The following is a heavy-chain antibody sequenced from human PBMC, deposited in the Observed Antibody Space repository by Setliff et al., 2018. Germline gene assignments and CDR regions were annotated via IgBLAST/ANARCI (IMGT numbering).Heavy chain of an antibody. J-gene: IGHJ4*02. D-gene: IGHD6-13*01. CDR2: INPGGGSA. Sequence: ASVKVSCKATGYTLSRHYMHWARQAPGQGLEWMGIINPGGGSASIVQKFQGRVTMTSDTSTSTVYMEVTGLTSEDTAAYYCAGAGVAAADRKGLLEYWGQGTLVTVSS. CDR1: GYTLSRHY. CDR3: AGAGVAAADRKGLLEY. V-gene: IGHV1-46*01.